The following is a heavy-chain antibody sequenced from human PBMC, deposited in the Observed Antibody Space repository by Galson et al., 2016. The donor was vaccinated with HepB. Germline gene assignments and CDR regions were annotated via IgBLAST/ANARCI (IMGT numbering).Heavy chain of an antibody. CDR3: ARGQAVTWEYYGLYV. CDR2: IWYDGSNK. J-gene: IGHJ6*02. Sequence: SLRLSCAASGFSFNSYVMYWVRQAPGKGLEWVAIIWYDGSNKDYVDSVKGRFTISRDNSKNMLYLQMSSLRAGDTAVYYCARGQAVTWEYYGLYVWGQGTTVSVPS. CDR1: GFSFNSYV. V-gene: IGHV3-33*01. D-gene: IGHD4-17*01.